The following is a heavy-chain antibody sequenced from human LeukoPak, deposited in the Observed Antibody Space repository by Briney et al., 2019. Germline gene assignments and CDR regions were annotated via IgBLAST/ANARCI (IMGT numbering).Heavy chain of an antibody. CDR3: AKEFAAADYYYYGMDV. V-gene: IGHV3-30*18. CDR2: ISYDGSNK. CDR1: GFTFSSYG. D-gene: IGHD2-2*01. Sequence: TGRSLRLSCAASGFTFSSYGMHWVRQAPGKGLEWVAVISYDGSNKYYADAVKGRFTISRDNSKNTLYLQTNSLRAEDTAVYYCAKEFAAADYYYYGMDVWGQGTTVTVSS. J-gene: IGHJ6*02.